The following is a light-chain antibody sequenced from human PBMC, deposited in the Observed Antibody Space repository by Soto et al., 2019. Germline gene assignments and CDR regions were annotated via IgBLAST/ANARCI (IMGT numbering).Light chain of an antibody. Sequence: DIQMTQSPSTLSASVGDRVTITCRASQSISSWLAWYQQKPGKAPKLLIYKASSLESGVPSRFSGSGSGTELTITISSLQPDDCATYDCQQYNSYGWTFGQGTKVDIK. V-gene: IGKV1-5*03. CDR2: KAS. CDR1: QSISSW. J-gene: IGKJ1*01. CDR3: QQYNSYGWT.